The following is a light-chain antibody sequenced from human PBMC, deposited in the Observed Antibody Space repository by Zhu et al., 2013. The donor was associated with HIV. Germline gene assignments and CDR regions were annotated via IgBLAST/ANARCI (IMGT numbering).Light chain of an antibody. CDR2: TTS. J-gene: IGKJ1*01. CDR3: QQATNFPRT. CDR1: QGIGTW. V-gene: IGKV1-12*01. Sequence: DIQMTQSPATLSASVGDTVTITCRASQGIGTWLAWHQQKPGRAPTLLIYTTSNLFLGVPSRFSASVSGTDFTLSISDLQPEDSATYYCQQATNFPRTF.